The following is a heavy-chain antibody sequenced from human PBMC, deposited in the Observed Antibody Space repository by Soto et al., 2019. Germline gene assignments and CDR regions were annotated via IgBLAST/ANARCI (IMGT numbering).Heavy chain of an antibody. CDR1: GGTFSSYA. Sequence: QVQLVQSGAEVKKPGSSVKVSCKASGGTFSSYAISWVRQAPGQGLEWMGGIIPIFGTANYAQKFQGRVTITADDATSTAYMELSSLRAEDTAVYYCAREGPVDTAMVRGYYYYYGMDVWGQGTTVTVSS. V-gene: IGHV1-69*12. D-gene: IGHD5-18*01. CDR2: IIPIFGTA. J-gene: IGHJ6*02. CDR3: AREGPVDTAMVRGYYYYYGMDV.